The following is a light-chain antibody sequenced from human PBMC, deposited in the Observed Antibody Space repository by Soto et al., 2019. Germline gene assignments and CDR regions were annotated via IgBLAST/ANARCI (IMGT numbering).Light chain of an antibody. CDR2: GAS. CDR1: QSVRSSY. J-gene: IGKJ1*01. Sequence: EIVLTHSLVTLSLSPGERATRNFRSSQSVRSSYLAWYQQQPGQAPRLLIYGASNRATGIPDRFSGSGSGTDFTLTISRLEPEDFAVYYCQQYGSSGTFGQGTMVDIK. CDR3: QQYGSSGT. V-gene: IGKV3-20*01.